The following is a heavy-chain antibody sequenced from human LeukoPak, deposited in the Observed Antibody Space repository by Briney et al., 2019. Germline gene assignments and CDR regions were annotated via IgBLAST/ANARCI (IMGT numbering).Heavy chain of an antibody. J-gene: IGHJ3*02. CDR2: ISWNSGSI. CDR3: AKGIAAAGMANAFDI. V-gene: IGHV3-9*01. D-gene: IGHD6-13*01. Sequence: GGSLRLSCAASGFTFDDYAMHWVRQAPGKGLEWVSGISWNSGSIGYADSVKGRFTIPRDNAKNSLYLQMNSLRAEDTALYYCAKGIAAAGMANAFDIWGQGTMVTVSS. CDR1: GFTFDDYA.